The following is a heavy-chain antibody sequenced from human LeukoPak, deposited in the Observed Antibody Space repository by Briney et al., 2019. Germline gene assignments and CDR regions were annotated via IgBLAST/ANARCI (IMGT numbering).Heavy chain of an antibody. CDR1: GFTFTSHL. D-gene: IGHD2-8*01. V-gene: IGHV3-74*01. Sequence: GGSLRLSCAASGFTFTSHLIHWVRQPPGKGLVWVSRVSGDGRTTNYADSVKGRFTISRDNAKNTVYLQMDSLRVEDTAVYYCVRTANGPEHWGQGTLVTVSS. CDR3: VRTANGPEH. CDR2: VSGDGRTT. J-gene: IGHJ1*01.